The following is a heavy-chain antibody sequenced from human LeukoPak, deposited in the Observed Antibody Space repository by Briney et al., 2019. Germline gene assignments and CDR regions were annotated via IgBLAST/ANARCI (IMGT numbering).Heavy chain of an antibody. V-gene: IGHV4-59*08. CDR2: IYYSGST. Sequence: SETLSLTCTVSGGSISSYYWSWIRQPPGKGLEWIGYIYYSGSTNYNPSLKSRVTISVDTSKNQFSLKVRSVIAADTAVYYCASEDTSRDGYLHAFDIWGQGTMVTVSS. J-gene: IGHJ3*02. CDR1: GGSISSYY. D-gene: IGHD5-24*01. CDR3: ASEDTSRDGYLHAFDI.